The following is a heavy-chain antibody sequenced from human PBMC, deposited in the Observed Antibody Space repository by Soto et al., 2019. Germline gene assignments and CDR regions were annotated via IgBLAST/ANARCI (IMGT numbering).Heavy chain of an antibody. CDR1: GYDFTRSW. D-gene: IGHD4-17*01. Sequence: EVQLVQSGAKVKKPGESLKISCRGSGYDFTRSWIGWVRQTPGKGLEWIGIIFPGDSDTKYNPSFQGQVTISADKSITTAYLQWSSLKASDTAMYSCGRTVDTSPAEYFQHWGQGTLVTVSS. CDR2: IFPGDSDT. J-gene: IGHJ1*01. CDR3: GRTVDTSPAEYFQH. V-gene: IGHV5-51*03.